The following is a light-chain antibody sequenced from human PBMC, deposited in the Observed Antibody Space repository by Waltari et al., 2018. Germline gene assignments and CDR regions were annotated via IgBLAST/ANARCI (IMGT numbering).Light chain of an antibody. V-gene: IGLV4-69*01. CDR2: VNSDGSH. CDR3: ETGGHGTWV. CDR1: SGHSSNI. Sequence: QLVLTQSPSASASLGASVKLTCTLSSGHSSNIIAWLQQQPGKGPRYLMKVNSDGSHRKGDGIPHLLSASSAGAEPYLTISSLQSEDEADYYCETGGHGTWVFGGGTKLTVL. J-gene: IGLJ3*02.